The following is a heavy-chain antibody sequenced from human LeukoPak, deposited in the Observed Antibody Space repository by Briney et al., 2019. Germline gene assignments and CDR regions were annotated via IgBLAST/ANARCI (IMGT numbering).Heavy chain of an antibody. CDR1: GFTFSGYS. D-gene: IGHD3-16*01. J-gene: IGHJ3*02. CDR3: ARDWGGAFDI. CDR2: ISSSSITI. V-gene: IGHV3-48*01. Sequence: GGSLRLSCAASGFTFSGYSMNWVRQAPGKGLEWVSYISSSSITIYYADSVKGRFTISRDNVKNSLYLQMNSLRAEDTAVYYCARDWGGAFDIWGQGTMVTVSS.